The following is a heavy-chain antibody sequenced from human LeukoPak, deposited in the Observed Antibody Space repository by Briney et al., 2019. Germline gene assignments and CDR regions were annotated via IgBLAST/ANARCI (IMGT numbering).Heavy chain of an antibody. J-gene: IGHJ5*02. CDR3: AREIVVGSTLWADP. V-gene: IGHV4-31*03. D-gene: IGHD2/OR15-2a*01. CDR1: GGSISGAYY. Sequence: PSETLSLTCSVSGGSISGAYYWSWIRQHPGKGLEYFGYIYYSGTTYYNPSLQSRVTISVDTSKNQFSLKLNSVTAADTAVYYCAREIVVGSTLWADPWGQGTLATVSS. CDR2: IYYSGTT.